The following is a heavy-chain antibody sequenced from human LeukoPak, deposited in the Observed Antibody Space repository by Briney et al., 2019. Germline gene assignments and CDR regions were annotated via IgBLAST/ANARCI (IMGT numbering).Heavy chain of an antibody. CDR1: GGSISSYY. CDR2: IYYSGST. J-gene: IGHJ6*02. V-gene: IGHV4-59*01. CDR3: ARGGLLLGSGGGYGMDV. Sequence: PSETLSLTCTVSGGSISSYYWSWIRQPPGKGLEWIGYIYYSGSTNYNPSLKSRVTISVDTSKNQFSLKLSSVTAADTAVYYCARGGLLLGSGGGYGMDVWGQGTTVTVSS. D-gene: IGHD3-10*01.